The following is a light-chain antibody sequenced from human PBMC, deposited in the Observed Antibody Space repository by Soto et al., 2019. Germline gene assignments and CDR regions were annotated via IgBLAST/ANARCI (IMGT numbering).Light chain of an antibody. V-gene: IGKV1-33*01. J-gene: IGKJ2*01. CDR1: QDIVNF. CDR2: DAS. Sequence: DIQMTQSPSSLSASVGDRVTITCQASQDIVNFLNWYQQKPGKAPKVLIYDASNLVPGVPSGFSGSGSGTHFTFTISSLQPEDVATYYCQQYDSLPYTFGQGTKLEI. CDR3: QQYDSLPYT.